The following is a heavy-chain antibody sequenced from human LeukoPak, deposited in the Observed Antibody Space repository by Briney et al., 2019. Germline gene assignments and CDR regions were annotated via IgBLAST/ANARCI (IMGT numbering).Heavy chain of an antibody. Sequence: GGSLRLSCVGSGFTFYDYAMHWVRQAPGKGLEWVSGINWSGNTVVYADSVKGRFTISRDSARNSLYLQMDSLTPEDTALYYCTKGIEATIPYCFDSWGQGTLVTVSS. CDR1: GFTFYDYA. D-gene: IGHD5-24*01. CDR2: INWSGNTV. J-gene: IGHJ4*02. V-gene: IGHV3-9*01. CDR3: TKGIEATIPYCFDS.